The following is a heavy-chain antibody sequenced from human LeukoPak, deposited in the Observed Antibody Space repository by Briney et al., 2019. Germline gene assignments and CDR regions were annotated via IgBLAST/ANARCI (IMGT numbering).Heavy chain of an antibody. Sequence: PGGSLRLSFAVPGFPVSNDYMSWGRQAPGKGVEWGSVIYGGGDTYYADSVRGRFTISRDNFQNTLFLQMDSLRPEDTAVYYCTRLLPSSHHFFDSWGQGTLVTVSS. D-gene: IGHD6-6*01. J-gene: IGHJ4*02. CDR1: GFPVSNDY. CDR2: IYGGGDT. CDR3: TRLLPSSHHFFDS. V-gene: IGHV3-53*01.